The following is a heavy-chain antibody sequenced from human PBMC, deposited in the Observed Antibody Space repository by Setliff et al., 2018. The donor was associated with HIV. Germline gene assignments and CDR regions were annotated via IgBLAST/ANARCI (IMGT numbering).Heavy chain of an antibody. J-gene: IGHJ6*03. V-gene: IGHV1-18*01. Sequence: APVKVSCKAFGYTFTSYGISGVRQAPGQGLEWMGWISAYNGNPNYAQKLQGRVTMTTDTSTITAYMELRGLRSDDTAVYYCARREATYYYMDVWGKGTTVTVSS. CDR1: GYTFTSYG. CDR3: ARREATYYYMDV. CDR2: ISAYNGNP.